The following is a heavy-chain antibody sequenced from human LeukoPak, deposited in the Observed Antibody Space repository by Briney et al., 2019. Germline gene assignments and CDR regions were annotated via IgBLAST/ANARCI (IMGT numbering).Heavy chain of an antibody. CDR3: AKDQGRSGSSLVDY. D-gene: IGHD6-6*01. Sequence: QSGGSLTLFCAASGFIFSSYGMHWVRQAPGKGLEWVAFLRYDGSNKYYADSVKGRFTISRDNSNNTLYLQMNSLRAEDTAAYYCAKDQGRSGSSLVDYWGQGSLVTVSS. V-gene: IGHV3-30*02. J-gene: IGHJ4*02. CDR1: GFIFSSYG. CDR2: LRYDGSNK.